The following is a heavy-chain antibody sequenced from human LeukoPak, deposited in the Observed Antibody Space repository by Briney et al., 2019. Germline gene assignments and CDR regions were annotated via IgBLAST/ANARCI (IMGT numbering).Heavy chain of an antibody. D-gene: IGHD2-2*01. V-gene: IGHV4-38-2*01. J-gene: IGHJ5*02. CDR3: ARQGYCSSTSCPQGWFDP. CDR1: GYSISSGYY. CDR2: IYHSGST. Sequence: PSETLSLTCAVSGYSISSGYYWGWIRQPPGKGLEWIGSIYHSGSTYYNPSLKSRVTISVDTSKNQFSLKLSSVTAADTAVYYCARQGYCSSTSCPQGWFDPWGQGTLLTVSS.